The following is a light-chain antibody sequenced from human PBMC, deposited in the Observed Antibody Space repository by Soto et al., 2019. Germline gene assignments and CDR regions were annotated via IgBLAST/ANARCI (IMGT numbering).Light chain of an antibody. J-gene: IGLJ1*01. V-gene: IGLV1-40*01. CDR3: QSHDSSLSGFV. CDR2: GNI. CDR1: SSNIGAGYD. Sequence: QSVLTQPPSVSGAPGQRVTISCTGSSSNIGAGYDVHWYQQLPGTAPKLLVYGNINRPSGVPDRFSGSKSGTSASLAITGLQADDEADYYCQSHDSSLSGFVFGTGTKVTVL.